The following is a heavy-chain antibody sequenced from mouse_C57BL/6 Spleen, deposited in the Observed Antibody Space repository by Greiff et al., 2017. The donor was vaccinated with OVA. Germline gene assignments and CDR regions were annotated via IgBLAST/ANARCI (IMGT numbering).Heavy chain of an antibody. CDR1: GFTFSDYY. J-gene: IGHJ4*01. Sequence: EVQLQESGGGLVQPGGSLKLSCAASGFTFSDYYMYWVRQTPEKRLEWVAYISNGGGSTYYPDTVKGRFTISRDNAKNTLYLQMSRLKSEDTAMYYCARREDLDYWGQGTSVTVSS. V-gene: IGHV5-12*01. CDR3: ARREDLDY. CDR2: ISNGGGST.